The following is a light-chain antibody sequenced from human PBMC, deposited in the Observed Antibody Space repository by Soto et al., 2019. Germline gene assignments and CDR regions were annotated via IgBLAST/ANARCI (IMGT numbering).Light chain of an antibody. J-gene: IGKJ5*01. CDR2: DAS. CDR1: HSVTTH. CDR3: QQRSNCLPT. Sequence: IVLTQSPDTLSLSPGERAILSCWASHSVTTHLAWFQQRPGQTPRLLIYDASTRAPGIPARFSGRGSGADFTLTISSLEPEDFAVYYCQQRSNCLPTFGQGTRLEIK. V-gene: IGKV3-11*01.